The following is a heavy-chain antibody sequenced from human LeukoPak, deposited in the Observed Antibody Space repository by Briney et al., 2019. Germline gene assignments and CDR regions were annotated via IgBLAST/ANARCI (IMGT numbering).Heavy chain of an antibody. V-gene: IGHV4-34*01. J-gene: IGHJ3*02. CDR3: TRTRRGYTYGFSSRELLKAFDM. CDR1: GESFSGYY. D-gene: IGHD5-18*01. CDR2: INHSGST. Sequence: SETLSLTCAVYGESFSGYYWSWIRQPPGKGLEWIGEINHSGSTNYNPSLKSRVTISVDTSKNQFSLKLSSVTAADTAVYFCTRTRRGYTYGFSSRELLKAFDMWGQGTVVTVSS.